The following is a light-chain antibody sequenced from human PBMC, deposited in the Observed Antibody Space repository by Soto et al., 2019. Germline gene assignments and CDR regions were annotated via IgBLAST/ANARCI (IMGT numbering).Light chain of an antibody. J-gene: IGKJ2*01. CDR2: DAS. Sequence: DIQMTQSPSTLSPSVGDRVTITCRASQSVSTWLAWYQQKPGKAPQLLLYDASSLESGVPSRFSGSGSGTEFTLTISSLQPDDFATYYCQQYHTLYTFGQGTKLEIK. V-gene: IGKV1-5*01. CDR3: QQYHTLYT. CDR1: QSVSTW.